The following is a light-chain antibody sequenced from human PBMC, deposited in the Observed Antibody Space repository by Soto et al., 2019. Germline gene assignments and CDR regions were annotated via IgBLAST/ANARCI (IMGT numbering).Light chain of an antibody. Sequence: QSALTQPASVSGSPGQSITISCTGTSGDIGSYTYVSWYQQYPGKAPKLLISEVTNRPSGVSNRFSGSKSGNTASLTISGLQAEDEAHYYCSSYTSGSTLYVFGTGTKLTV. J-gene: IGLJ1*01. CDR1: SGDIGSYTY. CDR3: SSYTSGSTLYV. CDR2: EVT. V-gene: IGLV2-14*01.